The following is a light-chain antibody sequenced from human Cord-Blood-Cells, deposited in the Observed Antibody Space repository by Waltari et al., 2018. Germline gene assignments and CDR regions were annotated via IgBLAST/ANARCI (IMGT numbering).Light chain of an antibody. CDR1: SSEVGSYKL. V-gene: IGLV2-23*02. J-gene: IGLJ3*02. CDR2: EVS. Sequence: QSALTQPAYVSGSPGQSITISCTGTSSEVGSYKLVSWYQQHPGKAPKLMIYEVSKRPSGVSNRFSGSKSGNTASLTISGLQAEDEADYYCCSYAGSSRVFGGGTKLTVL. CDR3: CSYAGSSRV.